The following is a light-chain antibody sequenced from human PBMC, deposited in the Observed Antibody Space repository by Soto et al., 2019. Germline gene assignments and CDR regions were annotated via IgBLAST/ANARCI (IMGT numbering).Light chain of an antibody. V-gene: IGLV2-14*01. CDR3: SSYLSSITRYV. J-gene: IGLJ1*01. Sequence: QSALTQPASVSGSPGQSITISCTGTSTDVGGYKYVSWYQQHPGTAPKLMIFEVNGRPSGVSDRFSASKSGNTASLNISGLQPEDEADYYCSSYLSSITRYVFGHGTKATVL. CDR2: EVN. CDR1: STDVGGYKY.